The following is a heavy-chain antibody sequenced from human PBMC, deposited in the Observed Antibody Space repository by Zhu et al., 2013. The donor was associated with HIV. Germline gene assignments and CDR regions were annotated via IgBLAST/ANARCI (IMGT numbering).Heavy chain of an antibody. CDR2: LYQSGRP. V-gene: IGHV4-30-2*03. CDR1: GGSISSGGYS. Sequence: QVQLQESGSGLVKPSQTLSLTCAVSGGSISSGGYSWAWLRQSPGPGMGLEWIGSLYQSGRPSYNPSLNSRVSMSVDTSKNHFSLKLLSVTAADTAVYYCARNLRTGTYGADAFDIWGQGTLVAVSS. J-gene: IGHJ3*02. D-gene: IGHD1-26*01. CDR3: ARNLRTGTYGADAFDI.